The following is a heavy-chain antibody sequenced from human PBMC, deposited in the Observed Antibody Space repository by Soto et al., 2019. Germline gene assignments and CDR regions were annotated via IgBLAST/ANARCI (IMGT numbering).Heavy chain of an antibody. CDR2: IIPIFGTA. CDR1: GGTFSSYA. CDR3: ASVLTGMKWVRSWYFDL. J-gene: IGHJ2*01. Sequence: SVKVSCKAYGGTFSSYAISWVRQDPGQGLEWMGGIIPIFGTANYAQKFQGRVTITADESTSTAYMELSSLRSEDTAVYYCASVLTGMKWVRSWYFDLWGRGPLVTVSS. D-gene: IGHD3-10*01. V-gene: IGHV1-69*13.